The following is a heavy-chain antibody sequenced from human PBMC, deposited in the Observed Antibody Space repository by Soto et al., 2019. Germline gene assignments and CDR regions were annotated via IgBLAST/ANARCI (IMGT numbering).Heavy chain of an antibody. D-gene: IGHD2-15*01. CDR2: ISGSGGST. CDR1: GFTFSSYA. CDR3: AKDTVDIVVVVAATFFDY. Sequence: GGSLRLSCAASGFTFSSYAMSWVRQAPGKGLEWVSAISGSGGSTYYADSVKGRFTIPRDNSKNTLYLQMNSLRAEDTAVYYCAKDTVDIVVVVAATFFDYWGQGTLVTVSS. J-gene: IGHJ4*02. V-gene: IGHV3-23*01.